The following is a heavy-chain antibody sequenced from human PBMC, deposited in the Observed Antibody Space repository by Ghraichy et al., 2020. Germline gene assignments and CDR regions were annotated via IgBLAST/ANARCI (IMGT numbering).Heavy chain of an antibody. CDR2: IYYSGST. Sequence: SQTLSLTCSVTGGSISNYYWSWIRQPPGKGLDYIGYIYYSGSTNYNPSLKSRVTISLDTSKNHFSLKLSSVTAADTAVYFCASGRDSSGGGFLDYWGQGTLVNVSP. V-gene: IGHV4-59*08. J-gene: IGHJ4*02. CDR1: GGSISNYY. D-gene: IGHD6-19*01. CDR3: ASGRDSSGGGFLDY.